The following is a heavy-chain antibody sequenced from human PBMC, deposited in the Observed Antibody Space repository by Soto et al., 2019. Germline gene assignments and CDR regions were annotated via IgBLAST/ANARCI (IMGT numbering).Heavy chain of an antibody. V-gene: IGHV3-49*03. CDR3: TRVGAGYISGMDF. J-gene: IGHJ4*02. CDR2: IRSESYGGTT. D-gene: IGHD3-10*01. CDR1: GFTFGDYF. Sequence: EVQLVESGGGLVQPGRSLRLSCTGSGFTFGDYFMNWIRQAPGKGLEWVGFIRSESYGGTTEYAASVKGRVTISRDDSKSIAYLQINSLKIEDTAVYYCTRVGAGYISGMDFWGQGTLVSVSS.